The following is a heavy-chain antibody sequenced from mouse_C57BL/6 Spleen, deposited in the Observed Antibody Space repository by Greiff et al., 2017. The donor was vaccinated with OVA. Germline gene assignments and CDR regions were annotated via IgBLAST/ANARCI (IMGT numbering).Heavy chain of an antibody. D-gene: IGHD2-4*01. Sequence: QVQLQQPGAELVKPGASVKVSCKASGYTFTSYWMHWVKQRPGQGLEWIGRIHPSDSDTNYNQKFKGKATLTVDKSSSTAYMQLSSLTSEDSAVYYCAIGIYYDYGSWFAYWGQGTLVTVSA. J-gene: IGHJ3*01. CDR2: IHPSDSDT. V-gene: IGHV1-74*01. CDR1: GYTFTSYW. CDR3: AIGIYYDYGSWFAY.